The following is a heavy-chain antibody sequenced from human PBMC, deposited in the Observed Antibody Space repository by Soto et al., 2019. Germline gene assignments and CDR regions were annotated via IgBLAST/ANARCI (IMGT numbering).Heavy chain of an antibody. J-gene: IGHJ4*02. V-gene: IGHV4-34*01. CDR1: GGSFSGYY. CDR2: INHSGST. Sequence: SETLSLTCAVYGGSFSGYYWSWIRQPPGKGLEWIGEINHSGSTNYNPSLKNRVTISVDTSKNQFSLKLSSVTAADTAVYYCARSPKYYYGSGSYYTTQDYWGQGTLVTVSS. CDR3: ARSPKYYYGSGSYYTTQDY. D-gene: IGHD3-10*01.